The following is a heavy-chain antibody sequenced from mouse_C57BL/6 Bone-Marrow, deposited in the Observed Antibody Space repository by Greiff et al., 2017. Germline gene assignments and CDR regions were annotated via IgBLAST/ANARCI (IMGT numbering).Heavy chain of an antibody. V-gene: IGHV1-81*01. CDR3: ARGWGY. J-gene: IGHJ2*01. Sequence: QVQLKESGAELARPGASVKLSCKASGYTFTSYGISWVKQRTGQGLEWIGEIYPRSGNTYYNEKFKGKATLTADKSSSTAYMELRSLTSEDSAVYFCARGWGYWGQGTTLTVSS. CDR1: GYTFTSYG. CDR2: IYPRSGNT. D-gene: IGHD3-3*01.